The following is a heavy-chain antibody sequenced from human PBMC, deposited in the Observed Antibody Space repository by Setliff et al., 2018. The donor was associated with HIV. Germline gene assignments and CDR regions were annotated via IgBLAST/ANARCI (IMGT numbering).Heavy chain of an antibody. CDR2: IYTSGST. CDR1: GGSFSSGSYY. D-gene: IGHD1-26*01. J-gene: IGHJ4*02. Sequence: SETLSLTCTVSGGSFSSGSYYWSWIRQPAGKGLEWIGRIYTSGSTNYNPSLKSRVTISVDTSKNQFSLKLSSVTAADTAVYYCARGGSGSPFDYWGQGTLVTVSS. V-gene: IGHV4-61*02. CDR3: ARGGSGSPFDY.